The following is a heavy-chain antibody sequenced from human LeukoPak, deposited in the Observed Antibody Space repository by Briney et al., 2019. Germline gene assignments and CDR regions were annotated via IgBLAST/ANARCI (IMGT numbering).Heavy chain of an antibody. V-gene: IGHV3-64*01. Sequence: GGSLRLSCAASGFTFSSYAMHWVRQAPGKGLEYVSAITDNGAITYYANSVKGRFTISRDNSKNTVSLQMGSLRVEDMAVYYCARDDPRTDWLLDCWGQGTLVTVSS. CDR1: GFTFSSYA. D-gene: IGHD3/OR15-3a*01. CDR3: ARDDPRTDWLLDC. J-gene: IGHJ4*02. CDR2: ITDNGAIT.